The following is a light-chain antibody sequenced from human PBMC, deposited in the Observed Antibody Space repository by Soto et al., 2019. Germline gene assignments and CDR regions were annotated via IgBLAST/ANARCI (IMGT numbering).Light chain of an antibody. CDR1: QSLLHSNGYNY. V-gene: IGKV2-28*01. CDR3: MQALQTPPFT. J-gene: IGKJ3*01. CDR2: LGS. Sequence: DIVMTQSPLSLPVTPGEPASISCRSSQSLLHSNGYNYLDWYLQKPGQSPQLLIYLGSNRASGVPDRFSGSGSGTDFTLKISRVEDEDVGVYYCMQALQTPPFTFGPGTKVDIK.